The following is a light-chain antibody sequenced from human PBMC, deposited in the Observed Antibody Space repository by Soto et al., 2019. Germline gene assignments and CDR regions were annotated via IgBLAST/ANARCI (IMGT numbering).Light chain of an antibody. J-gene: IGKJ5*01. CDR2: GAS. V-gene: IGKV3-20*01. CDR3: QQYGSSPPSST. Sequence: EIVLTQSPGTLSLSPGERASLSCRASQSVSSSYLAWYQRKPGPAPRLLIYGASTRATDIPDRFSGRGSGTDFTLTISRLEPEDFAVYYCQQYGSSPPSSTFGQGTRLEIK. CDR1: QSVSSSY.